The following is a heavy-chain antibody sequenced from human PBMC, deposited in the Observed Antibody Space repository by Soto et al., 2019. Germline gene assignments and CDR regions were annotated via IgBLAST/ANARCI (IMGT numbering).Heavy chain of an antibody. Sequence: GGSLRLACAASGFTFNSYGMHWVRQAPGKGLEWVAVISYDGSNKYYADSVKGRFTISRDNSKNTLYLQMNSLRAEDTAVYFCAPPVDQAVAGTGGFDYWGQGTLVTVSS. V-gene: IGHV3-30*03. D-gene: IGHD6-19*01. CDR2: ISYDGSNK. J-gene: IGHJ4*02. CDR1: GFTFNSYG. CDR3: APPVDQAVAGTGGFDY.